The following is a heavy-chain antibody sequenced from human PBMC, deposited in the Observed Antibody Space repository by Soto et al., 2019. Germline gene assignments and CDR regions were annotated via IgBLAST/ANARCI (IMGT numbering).Heavy chain of an antibody. CDR3: ARHGYNYGGGYFDY. CDR2: IHSGGST. J-gene: IGHJ4*02. Sequence: EVPLVESGGGLVQPGGSLRLSCAASGVTVSSNSMSWVRQAPVKGLEWVTVIHSGGSTYYADSVKGRFTISRDNSKNTLYLQMNSLRAEDTAVYYCARHGYNYGGGYFDYWVQGTLVTVAS. V-gene: IGHV3-66*04. CDR1: GVTVSSNS. D-gene: IGHD5-18*01.